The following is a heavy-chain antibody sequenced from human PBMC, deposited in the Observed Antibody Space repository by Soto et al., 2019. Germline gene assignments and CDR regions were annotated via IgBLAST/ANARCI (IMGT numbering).Heavy chain of an antibody. CDR3: ASFSGATYGDYGGGINY. CDR2: VLYRGRT. J-gene: IGHJ4*02. D-gene: IGHD4-17*01. Sequence: SETLSLTCSVSGGSISGSSYYWGWIRQPPGKGLECIGGVLYRGRTDYMPSLKSRVTISVDTSKNQFSLKLPSVTAADTAVYFCASFSGATYGDYGGGINYWGQGTLVTVS. CDR1: GGSISGSSYY. V-gene: IGHV4-39*01.